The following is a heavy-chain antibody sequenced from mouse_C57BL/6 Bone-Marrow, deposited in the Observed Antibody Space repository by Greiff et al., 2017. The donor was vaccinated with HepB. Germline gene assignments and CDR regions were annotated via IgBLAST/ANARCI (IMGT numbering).Heavy chain of an antibody. CDR3: AREGAYYSNYSYFDY. CDR1: GYAFSSSW. Sequence: QVQLKESGPELVKPGASVKISCKASGYAFSSSWMNWVKQRPGKGLEWIGRIYPGDGDTNYNGKFKGKATLTADKSSSTAYMQLSSLTSEDSAVYFCAREGAYYSNYSYFDYWGQGTTLTVSS. V-gene: IGHV1-82*01. J-gene: IGHJ2*01. D-gene: IGHD2-5*01. CDR2: IYPGDGDT.